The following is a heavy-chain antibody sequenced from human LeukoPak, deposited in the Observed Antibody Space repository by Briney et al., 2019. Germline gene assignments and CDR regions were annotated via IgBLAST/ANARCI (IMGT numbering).Heavy chain of an antibody. CDR2: IIPIFGTA. CDR3: ARDPQSLGYCSGGSCHGGFDP. CDR1: GGTFSSYA. Sequence: ASVKVSXKASGGTFSSYAISWVRQAPGQGLEWMGRIIPIFGTANYAQKFQGRVTITTDESTSTAYMELSSLRSEDTAVYYCARDPQSLGYCSGGSCHGGFDPWGQGTLVTVSS. V-gene: IGHV1-69*05. D-gene: IGHD2-15*01. J-gene: IGHJ5*02.